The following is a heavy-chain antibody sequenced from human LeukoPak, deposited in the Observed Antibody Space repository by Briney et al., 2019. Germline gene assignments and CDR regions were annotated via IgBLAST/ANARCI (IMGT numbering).Heavy chain of an antibody. CDR1: GFTVSSNY. CDR3: GKDPLIGGAGPDAFDI. Sequence: GGSLRLSCAASGFTVSSNYMSWVRQAPGKGLEWVSVISGSGGSTYYADSVKGRFTISRDNSKNTLYLQMNSLRAEDTAVYYCGKDPLIGGAGPDAFDIWGQGTMVTVSS. V-gene: IGHV3-23*01. CDR2: ISGSGGST. D-gene: IGHD2/OR15-2a*01. J-gene: IGHJ3*02.